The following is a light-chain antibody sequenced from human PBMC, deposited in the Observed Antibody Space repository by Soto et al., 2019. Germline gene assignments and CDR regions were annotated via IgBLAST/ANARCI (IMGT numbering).Light chain of an antibody. V-gene: IGKV1D-12*01. J-gene: IGKJ1*01. CDR3: QQANSFPRT. Sequence: DIQMNQSPSSVSASVGHRVTITCRASQAISTWLAWYQQKPRKAPKLLFYGASNLQTGVPSRLSGSGFGKDSTLTISSLQHEDFAHYYCQQANSFPRTFGQGTKVEI. CDR1: QAISTW. CDR2: GAS.